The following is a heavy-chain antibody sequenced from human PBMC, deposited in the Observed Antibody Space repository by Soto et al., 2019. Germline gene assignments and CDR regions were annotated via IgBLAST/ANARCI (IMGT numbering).Heavy chain of an antibody. CDR1: GCTINSGGYY. CDR2: IYYSGNT. V-gene: IGHV4-31*03. Sequence: SETLSLTCSGSGCTINSGGYYWTWIRQHPGRGLECIGYIYYSGNTYYNPSLKSRLTISLDTSANQFSMKLNSVTVADTAVYYCARFPSRAHYFAMAVWGQGTAVTVSS. CDR3: ARFPSRAHYFAMAV. D-gene: IGHD2-2*01. J-gene: IGHJ6*02.